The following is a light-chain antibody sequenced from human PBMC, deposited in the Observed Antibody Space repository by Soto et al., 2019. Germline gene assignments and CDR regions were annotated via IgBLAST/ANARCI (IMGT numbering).Light chain of an antibody. CDR3: AAWHDSLSGVI. V-gene: IGLV1-47*02. J-gene: IGLJ2*01. Sequence: QSVLTQPPSASGTPGQRVTISCSGSRPSIGSNHVYWYQQLPGMAPKLLIYTNNQRPSGVPDRFSASKSGTSASLAISGLRSEDEADYYRAAWHDSLSGVIFGGGTKVTVL. CDR1: RPSIGSNH. CDR2: TNN.